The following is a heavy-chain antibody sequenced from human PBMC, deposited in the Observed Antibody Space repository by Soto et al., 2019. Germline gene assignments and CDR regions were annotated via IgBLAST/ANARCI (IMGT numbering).Heavy chain of an antibody. V-gene: IGHV3-15*01. J-gene: IGHJ6*02. D-gene: IGHD3-22*01. CDR1: GFTFSNAW. CDR3: TTSHYYDSSGNPYYYYYGMDV. Sequence: EVQLVESGGGLGKPGGSLRLSCAASGFTFSNAWMSWVRQAPGKGLEWVGRIKSKTDGGTTDYAAPVKGRFTISRDDSKNTLYLQMNSLKTEDTAVYYCTTSHYYDSSGNPYYYYYGMDVWGQGTTVTVSS. CDR2: IKSKTDGGTT.